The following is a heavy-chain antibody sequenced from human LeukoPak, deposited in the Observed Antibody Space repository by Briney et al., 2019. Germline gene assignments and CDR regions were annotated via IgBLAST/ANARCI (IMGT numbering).Heavy chain of an antibody. D-gene: IGHD6-13*01. CDR1: GFTVSSNY. J-gene: IGHJ5*02. CDR3: AGIAAAAS. V-gene: IGHV3-30-3*01. CDR2: ISYDGSNK. Sequence: GGSLRLSCAASGFTVSSNYMSWVRQAPGKGLEWVAVISYDGSNKYYADSVKGRFTISRDNSKNTLYLQMNSLRAEDTAVYYCAGIAAAASWGQGTLVTVSS.